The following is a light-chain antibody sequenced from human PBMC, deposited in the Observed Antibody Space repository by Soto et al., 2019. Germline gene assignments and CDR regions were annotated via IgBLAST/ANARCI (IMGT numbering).Light chain of an antibody. Sequence: EIVLTQSPGTLSLSPGERATLSCRASQGVSSSYLAWYQQKPGQPPRLLIYGASSRATGIPDRFSGSGSGTDFTPTITRLEPDDFAAYYCQHYRTSFGGGTKVEIK. J-gene: IGKJ4*01. CDR3: QHYRTS. CDR1: QGVSSSY. V-gene: IGKV3-20*01. CDR2: GAS.